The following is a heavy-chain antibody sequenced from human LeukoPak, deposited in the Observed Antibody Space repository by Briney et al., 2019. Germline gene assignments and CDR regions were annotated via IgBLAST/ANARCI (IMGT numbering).Heavy chain of an antibody. CDR1: GYSFTSYW. V-gene: IGHV5-10-1*01. CDR3: ARQRAYGSGPYYYYYGMDV. D-gene: IGHD3-10*01. Sequence: GESLKISCKGSGYSFTSYWISWVRQVPGKGLEWMGRIDPSDSYTNYSPSFQGHVTISADKSISTAYLQWSSLKASDTAMYYCARQRAYGSGPYYYYYGMDVWGQGTTVTVSS. CDR2: IDPSDSYT. J-gene: IGHJ6*02.